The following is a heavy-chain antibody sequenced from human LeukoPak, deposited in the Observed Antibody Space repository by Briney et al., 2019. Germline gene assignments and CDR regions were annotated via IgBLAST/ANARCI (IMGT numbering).Heavy chain of an antibody. J-gene: IGHJ4*02. D-gene: IGHD6-13*01. CDR3: ARTRSSSWYVFDY. CDR2: INTNTGNP. V-gene: IGHV7-4-1*02. CDR1: GYTFTNYG. Sequence: ASVKVSCKASGYTFTNYGISWVRQAPGQGLEWMGWINTNTGNPTYAQGFTGRFVFSLDTSVSTAFLQISSLKAEDTAVYYCARTRSSSWYVFDYWGQGTLVTVSS.